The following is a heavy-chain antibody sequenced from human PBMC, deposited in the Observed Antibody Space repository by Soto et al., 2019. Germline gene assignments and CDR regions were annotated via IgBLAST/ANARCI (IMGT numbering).Heavy chain of an antibody. Sequence: LRLSFAASGXTFSSYGMHWVRQAPGKGLEWVAVIWYDGSNKYYADSVKGRFTISRDNSKNTLYLQMNSLRAEDTAVYYCAREPLPDCSSTSCYRDYYYGMDVWGQGTTVTV. CDR1: GXTFSSYG. J-gene: IGHJ6*02. D-gene: IGHD2-2*01. V-gene: IGHV3-33*01. CDR2: IWYDGSNK. CDR3: AREPLPDCSSTSCYRDYYYGMDV.